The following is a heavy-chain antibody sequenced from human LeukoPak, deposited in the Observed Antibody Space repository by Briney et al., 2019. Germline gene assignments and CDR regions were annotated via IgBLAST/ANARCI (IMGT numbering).Heavy chain of an antibody. D-gene: IGHD2-15*01. J-gene: IGHJ3*02. CDR2: INHSGST. CDR1: GGSFSGYY. Sequence: PSETLSLACAVYGGSFSGYYWSWIRQPPGKGLEWIGEINHSGSTNYNPSLKSRVTISVDTSKNQFSLKLSSVAAADTAVYYCARPEGYCSGGSCRGDAFDIWGQGTMVTVSS. CDR3: ARPEGYCSGGSCRGDAFDI. V-gene: IGHV4-34*01.